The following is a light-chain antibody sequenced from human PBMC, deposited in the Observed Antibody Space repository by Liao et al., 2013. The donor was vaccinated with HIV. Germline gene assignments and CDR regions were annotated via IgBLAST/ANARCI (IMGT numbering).Light chain of an antibody. CDR3: QAWDSSTGV. CDR1: KLGDKH. CDR2: QDT. Sequence: SYELTQPPSLSVSPGQTASFTCSGDKLGDKHVCWYHQRPGHSPVLVIYQDTKRPSGIPERISGSNSGNTATLTISGTQAMDEGDYYCQAWDSSTGVFGTGTKVTVL. V-gene: IGLV3-1*01. J-gene: IGLJ1*01.